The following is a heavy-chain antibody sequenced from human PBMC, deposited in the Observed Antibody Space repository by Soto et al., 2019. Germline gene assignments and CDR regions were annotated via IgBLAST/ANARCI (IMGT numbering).Heavy chain of an antibody. CDR1: GFSFSNSA. CDR2: TSGSDGNI. V-gene: IGHV3-23*01. J-gene: IGHJ5*02. Sequence: GGSLRLSCEASGFSFSNSAINWVRQAPGKGLEWVSVTSGSDGNIYYADSVRGRFTISRDNSKNTVYLDMSSLRDEDTAVYYCAISLNIHWQNWFDAWGQGTLVTGSS. CDR3: AISLNIHWQNWFDA. D-gene: IGHD1-1*01.